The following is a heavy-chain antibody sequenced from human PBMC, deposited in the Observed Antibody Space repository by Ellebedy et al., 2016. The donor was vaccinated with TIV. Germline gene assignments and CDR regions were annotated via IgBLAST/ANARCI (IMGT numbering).Heavy chain of an antibody. CDR3: AKGKYYYGMDV. J-gene: IGHJ6*02. Sequence: SLKISCAASGFTFDDYAMHWVRQAPGKGLEWVSGISWISGSIGYADSVKGRFTISRDNAKNSLYLQMNSLRAEDTALYYCAKGKYYYGMDVWGQGTTVTVSS. CDR1: GFTFDDYA. CDR2: ISWISGSI. V-gene: IGHV3-9*01.